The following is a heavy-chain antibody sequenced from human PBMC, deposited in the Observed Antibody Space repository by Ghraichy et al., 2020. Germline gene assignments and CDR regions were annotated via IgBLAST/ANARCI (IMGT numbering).Heavy chain of an antibody. V-gene: IGHV4-34*01. J-gene: IGHJ6*02. CDR2: INHSGST. CDR1: GGSFSGYY. Sequence: SETLSLTCAVYGGSFSGYYWSWIRQPPGKGLEWIGEINHSGSTNYNPSLKSRVTISVDTSKNQFSLKLSSVTAADTAVYYCARAKMTSGFYYYYYGMDVWGQGTRVTVSS. CDR3: ARAKMTSGFYYYYYGMDV. D-gene: IGHD2-15*01.